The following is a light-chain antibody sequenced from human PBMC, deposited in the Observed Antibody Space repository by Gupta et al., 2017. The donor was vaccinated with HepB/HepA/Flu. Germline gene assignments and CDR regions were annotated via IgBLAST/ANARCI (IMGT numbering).Light chain of an antibody. J-gene: IGKJ3*01. CDR2: WSS. CDR1: QSVLFRSSNKNY. V-gene: IGKV4-1*01. CDR3: QQYYSTPFT. Sequence: DLVMTQSSASLAVSLGERATINCRSSQSVLFRSSNKNYLAWYQQKPGQPSKVLIYWSSTRESGVPDRFSGSGSGTDFTLTISSLQAEDVAVYYCQQYYSTPFTFGPGTKVDIK.